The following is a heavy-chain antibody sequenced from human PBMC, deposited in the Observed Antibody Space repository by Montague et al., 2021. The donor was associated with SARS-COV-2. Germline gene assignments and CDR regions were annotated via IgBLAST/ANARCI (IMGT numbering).Heavy chain of an antibody. CDR1: GGSITSYY. CDR2: IYYIGST. V-gene: IGHV4-59*01. Sequence: SETLSLTCTVSGGSITSYYWGWIRQPPGKGLEWIGYIYYIGSTNYNPSLKSRVTISVDTSKKQFFLNLSSVTAADTAVYYCASSLSGSYDHWGQGILVTVSS. J-gene: IGHJ4*02. D-gene: IGHD1-26*01. CDR3: ASSLSGSYDH.